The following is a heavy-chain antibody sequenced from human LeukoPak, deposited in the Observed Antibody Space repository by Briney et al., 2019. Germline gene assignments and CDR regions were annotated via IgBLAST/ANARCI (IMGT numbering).Heavy chain of an antibody. J-gene: IGHJ4*02. Sequence: GGSLRLSCAASGFTFSSYAMSWVRQAPGKGLEWVSAISGSSGSTYYADSVKGRFTISRDNSKNTLYLQMNSLRAEDTAVYYCAKDPDYSGSSGYFDYWGQGTLVTVSS. V-gene: IGHV3-23*01. CDR1: GFTFSSYA. CDR2: ISGSSGST. CDR3: AKDPDYSGSSGYFDY. D-gene: IGHD1-26*01.